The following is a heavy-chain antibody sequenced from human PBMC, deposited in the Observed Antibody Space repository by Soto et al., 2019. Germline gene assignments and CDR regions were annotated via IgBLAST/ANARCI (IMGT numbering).Heavy chain of an antibody. J-gene: IGHJ4*02. CDR3: ASLVATGY. Sequence: SGGSLRLSCAASVFTFSSYSMNWVRQAPGKGLEWVSSISSSSSYIYYADSVKGRFTISRDNAKNSLYLQMNSLRAEDTAVYYCASLVATGYWGQGTLVTVSS. D-gene: IGHD5-12*01. V-gene: IGHV3-21*01. CDR1: VFTFSSYS. CDR2: ISSSSSYI.